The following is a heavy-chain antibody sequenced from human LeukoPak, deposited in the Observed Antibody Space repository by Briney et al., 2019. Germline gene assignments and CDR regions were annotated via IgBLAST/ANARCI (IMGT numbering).Heavy chain of an antibody. Sequence: PGGSLRLACAASAFTFSRHGMGWVRQAPGKGLEWVAIISYDGSNKYYADSVKGRFTISRDNSKNTLYLQMNSLRAEDTAVYYCVKLVGVGELWGHFLEDFWGQGTLVTVSS. J-gene: IGHJ4*02. CDR3: VKLVGVGELWGHFLEDF. V-gene: IGHV3-30*18. CDR2: ISYDGSNK. CDR1: AFTFSRHG. D-gene: IGHD3-10*01.